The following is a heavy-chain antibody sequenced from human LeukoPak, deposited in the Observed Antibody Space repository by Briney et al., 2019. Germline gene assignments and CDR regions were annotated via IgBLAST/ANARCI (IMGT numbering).Heavy chain of an antibody. V-gene: IGHV5-51*01. Sequence: GESLDSSIKGSGYTFTSYWIGWVRQMPGNGLEWMGIIYSADSDTRYSPSFQDQVTRSADKSISTAYLQWSSLKASDTAMYYCARQGMLEEGAHYWGQGSVVSVSS. CDR1: GYTFTSYW. CDR3: ARQGMLEEGAHY. D-gene: IGHD3-16*01. J-gene: IGHJ4*02. CDR2: IYSADSDT.